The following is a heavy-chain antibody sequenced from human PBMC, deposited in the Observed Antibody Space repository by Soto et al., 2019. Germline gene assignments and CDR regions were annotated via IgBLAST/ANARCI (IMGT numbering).Heavy chain of an antibody. CDR1: GGSISSSSYY. J-gene: IGHJ4*02. CDR3: ARHVEFWDDLLEQWLVYFDY. D-gene: IGHD6-19*01. CDR2: IYYSGST. V-gene: IGHV4-39*01. Sequence: QLQLQESGPGLVKPSETLSLTCTVSGGSISSSSYYWGWIRQPPGKGLEWIGSIYYSGSTYYNPSLKSRVTISVDTSKNQFSLKLSSVTAADTAVYYCARHVEFWDDLLEQWLVYFDYWGQGTLVTVSS.